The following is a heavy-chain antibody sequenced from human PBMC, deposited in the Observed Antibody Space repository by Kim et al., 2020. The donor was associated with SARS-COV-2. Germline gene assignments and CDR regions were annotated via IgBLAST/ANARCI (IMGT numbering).Heavy chain of an antibody. Sequence: SETLSLTCAVYGGSFSGYYWSWIRQPPGKGLEWIGEINHSGSTNYNPSLKSRVTISVDTSKNQFSLKLSSVTAADTAVYYCARGGYYYDSSGDDAFDIWGQGTMVTVSS. V-gene: IGHV4-34*01. CDR1: GGSFSGYY. J-gene: IGHJ3*02. CDR3: ARGGYYYDSSGDDAFDI. D-gene: IGHD3-22*01. CDR2: INHSGST.